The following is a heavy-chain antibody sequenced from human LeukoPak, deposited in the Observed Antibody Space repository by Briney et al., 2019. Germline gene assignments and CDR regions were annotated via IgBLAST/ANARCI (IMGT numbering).Heavy chain of an antibody. CDR1: GFTFSSYG. Sequence: GGSLRLSCAASGFTFSSYGMHWVRQAPGKGLEWVAVISYDGSNKYYADSVKGRFTISRDNSKNTLYLQMNSLRAEDTAVYYCAKGGSVRYDSSGYSPYYYYYGMDVWGQGTTVTVSS. J-gene: IGHJ6*02. CDR3: AKGGSVRYDSSGYSPYYYYYGMDV. D-gene: IGHD3-22*01. V-gene: IGHV3-30*18. CDR2: ISYDGSNK.